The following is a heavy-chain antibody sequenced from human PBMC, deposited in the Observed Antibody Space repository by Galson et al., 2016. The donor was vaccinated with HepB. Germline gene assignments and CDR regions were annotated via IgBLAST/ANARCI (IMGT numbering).Heavy chain of an antibody. CDR2: IIPIFVTT. CDR3: ARWQKFSSSWYQAYYYYYYGMDV. D-gene: IGHD6-13*01. Sequence: SCKASGDSFNTYAFSWVRQAPGEGLEWMGGIIPIFVTTSYAQKFQGRVTITADESTSTVYMELSSLTSEDTAVYYCARWQKFSSSWYQAYYYYYYGMDVWGQGTTVTVSS. V-gene: IGHV1-69*01. CDR1: GDSFNTYA. J-gene: IGHJ6*02.